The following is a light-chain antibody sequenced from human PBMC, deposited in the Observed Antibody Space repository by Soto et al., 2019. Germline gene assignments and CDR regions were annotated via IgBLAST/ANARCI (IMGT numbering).Light chain of an antibody. CDR1: QSLLQSDGYNY. CDR3: MQALQTPYT. V-gene: IGKV2-28*01. CDR2: LGS. J-gene: IGKJ2*01. Sequence: DIVMNQSPLSLPVTPGEPASISCRSSQSLLQSDGYNYLDWYLQKPGQSPQLLIYLGSNRASGVPDRVSGSGSGTDFTLKISRVEADDVGVYYCMQALQTPYTFGQGTKLEIK.